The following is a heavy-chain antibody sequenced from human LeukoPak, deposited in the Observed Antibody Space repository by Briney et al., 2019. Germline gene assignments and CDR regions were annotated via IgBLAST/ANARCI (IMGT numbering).Heavy chain of an antibody. CDR3: GKDYWSYSGMDV. CDR2: ISASGTST. J-gene: IGHJ6*02. Sequence: GSLRLSCAASGFTFSTYAMTWVRQAPGKGLEWVSGISASGTSTYYADSVKGLFTISRDNSKNTLYLQMNSLRAEDTAVYYCGKDYWSYSGMDVWGQGTTVTVSS. V-gene: IGHV3-23*01. CDR1: GFTFSTYA. D-gene: IGHD1-1*01.